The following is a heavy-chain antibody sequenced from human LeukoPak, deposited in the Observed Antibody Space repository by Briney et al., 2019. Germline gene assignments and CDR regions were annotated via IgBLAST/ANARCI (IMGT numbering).Heavy chain of an antibody. Sequence: SETLSLTCTVSGGSISSGGYYWRWIRQHPGKGLEWIGYIYYSGSTYYNPSLKSRVTISVDTSKNQFSLKLSSVTAADTAVYYCARGCGYSYGPWCYWGQGTLVTVSS. CDR3: ARGCGYSYGPWCY. D-gene: IGHD5-18*01. CDR1: GGSISSGGYY. J-gene: IGHJ4*02. V-gene: IGHV4-31*03. CDR2: IYYSGST.